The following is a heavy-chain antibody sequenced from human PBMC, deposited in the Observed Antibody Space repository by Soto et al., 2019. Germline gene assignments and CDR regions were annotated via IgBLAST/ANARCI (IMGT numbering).Heavy chain of an antibody. CDR2: INPNSGGT. V-gene: IGHV1-2*04. D-gene: IGHD2-2*01. J-gene: IGHJ6*03. Sequence: GASVKVSCKASGYTFTGYYMHWVRQAPGQGPEWMGWINPNSGGTNYAQKFQGWVTMTRDTSISTAYMELSRLRSDDTAVYYCARGYCSSTSCSTYYYYYMDVWGKGTTVTVSS. CDR3: ARGYCSSTSCSTYYYYYMDV. CDR1: GYTFTGYY.